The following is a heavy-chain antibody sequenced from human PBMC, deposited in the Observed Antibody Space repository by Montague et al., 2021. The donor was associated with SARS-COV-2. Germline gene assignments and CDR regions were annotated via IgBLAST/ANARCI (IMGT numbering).Heavy chain of an antibody. J-gene: IGHJ4*02. CDR1: GLTFNNYA. CDR2: ISYDGSIQ. V-gene: IGHV3-30*04. D-gene: IGHD3-10*01. Sequence: SLKLSCAASGLTFNNYALHWVRQAPGKGLQWVAVISYDGSIQHLADSVEGRFTISRDHSKNTLSLQMDSLRTEDTAVYFCAGAGGVSWFRASLDQLSDWGQGTLVTVSS. CDR3: AGAGGVSWFRASLDQLSD.